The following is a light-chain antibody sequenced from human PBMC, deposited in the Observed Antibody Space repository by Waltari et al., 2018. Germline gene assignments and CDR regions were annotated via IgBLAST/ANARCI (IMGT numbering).Light chain of an antibody. CDR3: QHYVRLPAT. CDR2: GAS. J-gene: IGKJ1*01. Sequence: IVLTQSPGTLYLSPGERATLSCRASQSVSRSLAWYQQKPGQAPTRLIDGASTRATGIPDRFTGIGSGTDFSLTISSLEPEDFAIYFCQHYVRLPATFGQGTKVEIK. CDR1: QSVSRS. V-gene: IGKV3-20*01.